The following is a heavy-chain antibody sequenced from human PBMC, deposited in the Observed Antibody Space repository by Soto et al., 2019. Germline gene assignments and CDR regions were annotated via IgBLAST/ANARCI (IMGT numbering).Heavy chain of an antibody. CDR2: IIPIFGTA. Sequence: QVQLVQSGAEVKKPGSSVKVSCKASGGTFSSYAISWVRQAPGQGLAWMGGIIPIFGTANYAQKFQGRVTITADESTSTAYMELSSLRSEDTAVYYCAKYYYDSSGYYQGAFDIWGQGTMVTVSS. CDR3: AKYYYDSSGYYQGAFDI. V-gene: IGHV1-69*01. D-gene: IGHD3-22*01. J-gene: IGHJ3*02. CDR1: GGTFSSYA.